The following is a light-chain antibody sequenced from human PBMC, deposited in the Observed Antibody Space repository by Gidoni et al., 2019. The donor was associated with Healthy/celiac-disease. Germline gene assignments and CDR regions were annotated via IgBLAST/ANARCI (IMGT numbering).Light chain of an antibody. CDR3: QQYNNWPPLT. CDR2: GAS. J-gene: IGKJ4*01. Sequence: EIVMMQSPATLSVSPGERANLSCRSSQRVSSNLAWYQQKPGQAPRLLIYGASTRATGIPARFSGSGSGTEFTLTISSRQSEDFAVYYCQQYNNWPPLTFGGGTKVEIK. V-gene: IGKV3-15*01. CDR1: QRVSSN.